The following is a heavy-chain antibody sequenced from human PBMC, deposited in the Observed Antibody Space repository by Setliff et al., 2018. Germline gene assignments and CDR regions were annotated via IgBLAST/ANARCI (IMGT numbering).Heavy chain of an antibody. CDR1: GDSISNSDYY. CDR3: ARAKDGYDFDYFDY. V-gene: IGHV4-39*07. D-gene: IGHD5-12*01. CDR2: VYNTGTT. Sequence: PSETLSLTCIVAGDSISNSDYYWGWIRQPPGKGLEWIGRVYNTGTTNYNPSLRSRVTISVDTPKNQFSLKLTSLTAADTAVYYCARAKDGYDFDYFDYWGQGTPVTVSS. J-gene: IGHJ4*02.